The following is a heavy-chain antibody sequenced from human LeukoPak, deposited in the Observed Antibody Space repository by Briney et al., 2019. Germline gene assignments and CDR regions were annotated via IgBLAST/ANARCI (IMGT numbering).Heavy chain of an antibody. Sequence: PSETLSLTCTVSGGSISSGDFYWSWIRQPPGEGLQWIGSIYSTGSTNYNPSLKSRVTISVDTSKNLFSLKLSSVTAADAAVYYCARDNYEYVWGRYRQRNPEYFQHWGQGTLVTVSS. D-gene: IGHD3-16*02. CDR1: GGSISSGDFY. CDR3: ARDNYEYVWGRYRQRNPEYFQH. CDR2: IYSTGST. V-gene: IGHV4-30-4*08. J-gene: IGHJ1*01.